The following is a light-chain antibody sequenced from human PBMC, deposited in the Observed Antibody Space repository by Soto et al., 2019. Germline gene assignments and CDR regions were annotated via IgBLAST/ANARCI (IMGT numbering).Light chain of an antibody. CDR3: QQYGSSPRT. CDR1: QSGSSSY. V-gene: IGKV3-20*01. J-gene: IGKJ1*01. CDR2: GAS. Sequence: DIVLTQSPGTLSLSPGERATLSCRASQSGSSSYLAWYQQKPGQAPRLLIYGASRRAAGIPDRFSGSGSGTDFTLTISSLEPEDFAVYYCQQYGSSPRTFGQGTKVDIK.